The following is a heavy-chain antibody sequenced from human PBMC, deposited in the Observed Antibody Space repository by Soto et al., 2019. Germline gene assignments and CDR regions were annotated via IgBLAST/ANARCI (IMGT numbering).Heavy chain of an antibody. CDR1: GGSISSYY. J-gene: IGHJ4*02. D-gene: IGHD5-12*01. CDR2: IYYSGST. Sequence: SETLSLTCTVSGGSISSYYWSWIRQPPGKGLEWIGYIYYSGSTNYNPSLKSRVTISVDTSKNQFSLKLSSVTAADTAVYYCARAHEYSGYDHPGYFDYWGQGTLVTVSS. CDR3: ARAHEYSGYDHPGYFDY. V-gene: IGHV4-59*08.